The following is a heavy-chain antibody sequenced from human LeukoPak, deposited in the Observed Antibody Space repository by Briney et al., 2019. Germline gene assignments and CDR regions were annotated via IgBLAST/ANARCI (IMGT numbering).Heavy chain of an antibody. CDR1: GGSISSGSYY. V-gene: IGHV4-61*02. D-gene: IGHD2-15*01. Sequence: SETLSLTCTVSGGSISSGSYYWSWIRQPAGKGLEWIGRIYTSGSTNYNPSPKSRVTISVDTSKNQFSLKLSSVTAADTAVYYCARDFVVAATVNWFDPWGQGTLVTVSS. CDR2: IYTSGST. CDR3: ARDFVVAATVNWFDP. J-gene: IGHJ5*02.